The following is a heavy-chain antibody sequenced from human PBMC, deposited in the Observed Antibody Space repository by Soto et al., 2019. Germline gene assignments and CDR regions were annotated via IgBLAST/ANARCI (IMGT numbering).Heavy chain of an antibody. Sequence: SVKVSCKASGGTFSSYAISWVRQAPGQGLEWMGGIIPIFGTANYAQKFQGRVTITADKSTSTAYMELSSLRSKDTAVYYCARERGRYYYDNWGQGTLVTVSS. CDR2: IIPIFGTA. D-gene: IGHD3-22*01. CDR1: GGTFSSYA. CDR3: ARERGRYYYDN. J-gene: IGHJ1*01. V-gene: IGHV1-69*06.